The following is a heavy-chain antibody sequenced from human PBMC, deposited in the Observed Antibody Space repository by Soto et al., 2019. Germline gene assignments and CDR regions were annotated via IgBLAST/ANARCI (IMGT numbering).Heavy chain of an antibody. CDR1: GFTFSSYS. CDR3: ARDGNYYYDSSGYSYRDV. J-gene: IGHJ6*02. CDR2: ISSSSSYI. Sequence: EVQLVESGGGLVKPGGSLRLSCAASGFTFSSYSMNWVRQAPGKGLEWVSSISSSSSYIYYADSVKGRFTISRDNAKNSLYLQMNSLRAEDTAVYYCARDGNYYYDSSGYSYRDVWGQGTTVTVSS. V-gene: IGHV3-21*01. D-gene: IGHD3-22*01.